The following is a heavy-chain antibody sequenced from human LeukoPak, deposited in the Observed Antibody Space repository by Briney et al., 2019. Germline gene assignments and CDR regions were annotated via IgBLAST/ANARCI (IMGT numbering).Heavy chain of an antibody. CDR2: IYSGGST. D-gene: IGHD5-18*01. CDR3: ARAPPDTAMATPIDY. V-gene: IGHV3-66*01. CDR1: GFTVSSNY. Sequence: GGSLRLSCAASGFTVSSNYMSWVRQAPGKGLEWVSVIYSGGSTYYADSVKGRFTISRDNSKNTLYLQMNSLRAEDTAVYYCARAPPDTAMATPIDYWGQGTLVTVSS. J-gene: IGHJ4*02.